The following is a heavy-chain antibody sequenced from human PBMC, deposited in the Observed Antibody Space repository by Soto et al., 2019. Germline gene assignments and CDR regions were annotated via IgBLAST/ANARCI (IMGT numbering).Heavy chain of an antibody. CDR2: INRDGSTT. J-gene: IGHJ5*02. CDR1: GFTVSKNY. V-gene: IGHV3-74*01. Sequence: GGSRRLSCPASGFTVSKNYMSWVRQAPGKGLVWVSRINRDGSTTSHAESVKGRFTISRDNARNTLFLQMNSLTVEDTAVYYCTREAMTGNWFDPWGQGTLVTVSS. D-gene: IGHD3-9*01. CDR3: TREAMTGNWFDP.